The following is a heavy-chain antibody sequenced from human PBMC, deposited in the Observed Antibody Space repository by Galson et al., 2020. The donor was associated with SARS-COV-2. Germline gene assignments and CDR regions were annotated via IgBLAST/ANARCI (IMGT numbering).Heavy chain of an antibody. CDR2: ISYDGRNK. J-gene: IGHJ4*02. D-gene: IGHD3-3*01. Sequence: WGSLRLSCAASGFTFTTSAMHWVLQAPGKGLEWVSVISYDGRNKQYADSVNGRFTISRDNSKNTLYLHMNSLRAEDTAVYYCARDGDYDIWSGYYGNFDYWGQGTLVAVSS. CDR3: ARDGDYDIWSGYYGNFDY. CDR1: GFTFTTSA. V-gene: IGHV3-30*04.